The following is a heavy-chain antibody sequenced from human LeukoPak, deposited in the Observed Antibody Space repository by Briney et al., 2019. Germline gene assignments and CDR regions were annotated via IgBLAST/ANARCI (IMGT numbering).Heavy chain of an antibody. CDR1: GYTLTELS. V-gene: IGHV1-24*01. J-gene: IGHJ5*02. D-gene: IGHD3-10*01. CDR3: ATAEWFGELSGT. Sequence: GASVKVSCNVSGYTLTELSMHWVRQAPGKGLEWMGGFDPEDGETIYAQKFQGRVTMTEDTSTDTAYMELSSLRSEDTAVYYCATAEWFGELSGTWGQGTLVTVSS. CDR2: FDPEDGET.